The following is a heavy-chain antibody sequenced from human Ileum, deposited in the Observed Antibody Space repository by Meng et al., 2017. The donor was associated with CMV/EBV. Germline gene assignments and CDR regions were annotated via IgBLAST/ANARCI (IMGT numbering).Heavy chain of an antibody. CDR2: ISFGGST. V-gene: IGHV4-39*07. J-gene: IGHJ4*02. Sequence: ELPESGPGLVKPWETLSLTCSVSRGSIRSSSFSWGWIRQPPGKGLEWIGSISFGGSTSYKPSLKSRVTISIDMSKNQFSLKLSSVTAADTAVYYCARVGASSITTADYWGQGILVTVSS. D-gene: IGHD3-22*01. CDR1: RGSIRSSSFS. CDR3: ARVGASSITTADY.